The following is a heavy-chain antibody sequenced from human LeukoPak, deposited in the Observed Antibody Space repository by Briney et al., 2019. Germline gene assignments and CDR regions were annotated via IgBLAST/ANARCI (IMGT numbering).Heavy chain of an antibody. CDR2: IHPGDSDT. J-gene: IGHJ4*02. CDR3: ARPRYYDSSGYYGGYFDY. V-gene: IGHV5-51*01. Sequence: GGPLKISCKGSGYRFTSYWIGWVRQMPGKGLEWMGIIHPGDSDTRYSPSFQGQVTISADKSISTAYLQWSSLKASDTAMYYCARPRYYDSSGYYGGYFDYWGQGTLVTVSS. CDR1: GYRFTSYW. D-gene: IGHD3-22*01.